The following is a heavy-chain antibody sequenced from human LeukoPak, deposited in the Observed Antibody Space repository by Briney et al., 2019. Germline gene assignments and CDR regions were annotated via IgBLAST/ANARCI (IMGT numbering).Heavy chain of an antibody. J-gene: IGHJ4*02. V-gene: IGHV5-51*01. Sequence: GESLKISCKTSGFTFTTHWIAWVRQMPGKGLEWMGIIYPGDSDTRYSLSFQGQVTMSADKSISTAYLQWSSLKASDTAMYYCARGSSYYGYWGQGTLVTVSS. D-gene: IGHD3-10*01. CDR3: ARGSSYYGY. CDR1: GFTFTTHW. CDR2: IYPGDSDT.